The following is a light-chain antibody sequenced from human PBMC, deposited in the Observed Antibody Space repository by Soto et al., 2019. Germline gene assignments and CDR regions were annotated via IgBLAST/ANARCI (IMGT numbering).Light chain of an antibody. CDR1: SSDVGGYNY. CDR3: CSYAGSYTLV. J-gene: IGLJ2*01. CDR2: DVT. V-gene: IGLV2-11*01. Sequence: QSVLTQPRSVSGSPGQSGTISCTGTSSDVGGYNYVSWYQQHPGKAPKFMIYDVTKRPSGVPDRFSGSKSGNTASLTISGLQAEDEAGYYCCSYAGSYTLVFGGGTKVTVL.